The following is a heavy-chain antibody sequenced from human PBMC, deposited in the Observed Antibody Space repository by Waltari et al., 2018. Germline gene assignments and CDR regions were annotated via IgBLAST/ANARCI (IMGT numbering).Heavy chain of an antibody. D-gene: IGHD1-26*01. V-gene: IGHV1-69*12. Sequence: QVQLVQAGAGGKKHGSSEKVSCKASGGTFSSYAISWVRPAPGQGLEWMGGIIPIFGTANYAQKVQGRVTITADESTSTAYMELSILRSEDTAVYYCARDGGWSLAYFDCWGQGTLVTVSS. CDR1: GGTFSSYA. CDR3: ARDGGWSLAYFDC. CDR2: IIPIFGTA. J-gene: IGHJ4*02.